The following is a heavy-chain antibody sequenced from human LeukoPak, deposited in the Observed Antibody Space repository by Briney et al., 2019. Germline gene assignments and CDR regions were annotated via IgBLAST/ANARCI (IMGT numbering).Heavy chain of an antibody. D-gene: IGHD2-2*01. Sequence: GASVKVSCKASGYTFTSYAMHWVRQAPGQRLEWMGWINAGNGNTKYSQKFQGRVIITRDTSASTAYMELSSLRSEDTAVYYCARDPIPAASRMNWFDPWGQGTLVTVSS. J-gene: IGHJ5*02. CDR3: ARDPIPAASRMNWFDP. CDR1: GYTFTSYA. V-gene: IGHV1-3*01. CDR2: INAGNGNT.